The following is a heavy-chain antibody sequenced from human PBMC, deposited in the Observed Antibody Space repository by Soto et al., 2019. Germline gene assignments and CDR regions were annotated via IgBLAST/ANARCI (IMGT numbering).Heavy chain of an antibody. J-gene: IGHJ4*02. CDR1: GFSLTADGVG. V-gene: IGHV2-5*04. CDR3: VRQDSRGRYFDY. Sequence: QITLKESGPTLVKPTQTLTLTCSVSGFSLTADGVGVGWVRQPPGKALEWLTLIYWDDDDRYSRSLMSSLTITRDTSRTQVVLKMTNVNPVDTGTYYCVRQDSRGRYFDYWGQGILVTVSS. CDR2: IYWDDDD. D-gene: IGHD2-15*01.